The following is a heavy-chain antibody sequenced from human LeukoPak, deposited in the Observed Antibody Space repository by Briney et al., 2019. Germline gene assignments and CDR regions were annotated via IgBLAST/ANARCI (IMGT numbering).Heavy chain of an antibody. Sequence: KPSQTLSLTCTVSGGSICSGSYYWSWIRQPAGKGLEWIGRIYTSGSTNYNPSLKSRVTISVDTSKNQFSLKLSSVTAADTAVYYCARGGLTYYYDSSGYYKWNYFDYWGQGTLVTVSS. J-gene: IGHJ4*02. V-gene: IGHV4-61*02. CDR2: IYTSGST. CDR3: ARGGLTYYYDSSGYYKWNYFDY. CDR1: GGSICSGSYY. D-gene: IGHD3-22*01.